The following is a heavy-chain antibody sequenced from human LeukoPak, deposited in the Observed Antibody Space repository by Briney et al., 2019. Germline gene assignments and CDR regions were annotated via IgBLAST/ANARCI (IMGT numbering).Heavy chain of an antibody. J-gene: IGHJ3*02. V-gene: IGHV3-21*01. CDR3: ARDRVPAAITGDAFDI. Sequence: GGSLRLSCAASGFTFSSYSVNWVRQASGKGLEWVSSISSGSNYIYYADSVKGRFTISRDNPMNSLYLQMNSLRAEDTAVYYCARDRVPAAITGDAFDIWGQGTLVTVSS. D-gene: IGHD2-2*01. CDR2: ISSGSNYI. CDR1: GFTFSSYS.